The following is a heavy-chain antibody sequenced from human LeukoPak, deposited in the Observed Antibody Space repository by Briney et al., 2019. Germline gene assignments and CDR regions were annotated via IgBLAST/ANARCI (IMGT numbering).Heavy chain of an antibody. Sequence: SETLSLTCTVSGGSISSYYWSWIRQPAGKGLEWIGRIYTSGSTNYNPSLKSRVTISVDTSKNQFSLKLSSVTAADTAVYYCARVKGVGESYYFDYWGQGTLVTVSS. V-gene: IGHV4-4*07. D-gene: IGHD3-16*01. CDR3: ARVKGVGESYYFDY. CDR2: IYTSGST. CDR1: GGSISSYY. J-gene: IGHJ4*02.